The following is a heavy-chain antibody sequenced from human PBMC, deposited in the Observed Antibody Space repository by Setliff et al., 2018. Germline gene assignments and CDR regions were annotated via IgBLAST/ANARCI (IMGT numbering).Heavy chain of an antibody. CDR3: ARLWSFYMDV. CDR2: ISAYNGNT. V-gene: IGHV1-18*01. CDR1: GYTFSNFG. Sequence: ASVKVSCKASGYTFSNFGFSWVRQAPGQGLEWMGWISAYNGNTNYAQKLQGRVTMTTDTSTSTAYMELRSLRSDDTAVYYCARLWSFYMDVWGKGTTVTVSS. J-gene: IGHJ6*03. D-gene: IGHD3-10*01.